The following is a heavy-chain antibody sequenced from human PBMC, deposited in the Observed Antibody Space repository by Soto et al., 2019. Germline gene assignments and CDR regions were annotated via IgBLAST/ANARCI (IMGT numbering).Heavy chain of an antibody. J-gene: IGHJ4*02. CDR2: ISDEGSNK. V-gene: IGHV3-30*18. Sequence: GGSLRLSCAASGFTFSSYGMHWVRQAPGKGLEWVAVISDEGSNKYYADSAKGRFTISRDNSKNTLYLQMNSLRAEDTAVYYCAKEHLNFWYYFDYWGQGTLVTVSS. CDR3: AKEHLNFWYYFDY. D-gene: IGHD3-3*01. CDR1: GFTFSSYG.